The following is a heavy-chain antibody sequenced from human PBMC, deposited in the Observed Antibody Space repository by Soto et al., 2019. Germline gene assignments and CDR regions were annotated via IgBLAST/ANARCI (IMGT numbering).Heavy chain of an antibody. CDR1: GDRFTSHW. CDR3: AAQRDVSGSAAFDI. CDR2: IHPGVSDT. D-gene: IGHD3-10*01. J-gene: IGHJ3*02. V-gene: IGHV5-51*01. Sequence: GESLKISCKGSGDRFTSHWLGWVRQMPGKGLEWMGIIHPGVSDTRYSPSFQGRVTTSADKSISTAYLHWSSLKASDTAMYYCAAQRDVSGSAAFDIWGQGTMVTVSS.